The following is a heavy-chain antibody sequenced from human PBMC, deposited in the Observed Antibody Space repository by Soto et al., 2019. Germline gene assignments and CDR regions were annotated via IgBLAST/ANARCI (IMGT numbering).Heavy chain of an antibody. CDR2: IYHSGIT. CDR3: ARQKEPHYYGMDV. CDR1: GAFISNYY. V-gene: IGHV4-59*08. J-gene: IGHJ6*02. Sequence: LSLTCTVSGAFISNYYWSWIRQAPGRGLEWIGYIYHSGITSYIPSLKSRVTISVDTSKNQFSLRLSFVTAADTAVYYCARQKEPHYYGMDVWGQGSTVTVSS.